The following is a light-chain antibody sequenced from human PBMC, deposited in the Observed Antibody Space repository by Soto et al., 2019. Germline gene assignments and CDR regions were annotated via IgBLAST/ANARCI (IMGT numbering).Light chain of an antibody. Sequence: DIQMTQSPLSLSASVGDRVTISCRANQSISTFVNWYQHKAGKAPKLRIYAASSLHGGVPSRFSGSGSGTDFTLTISSLQPEDFATYYCQQTYSTRFTFGPGTKVDIK. V-gene: IGKV1-39*01. J-gene: IGKJ3*01. CDR1: QSISTF. CDR2: AAS. CDR3: QQTYSTRFT.